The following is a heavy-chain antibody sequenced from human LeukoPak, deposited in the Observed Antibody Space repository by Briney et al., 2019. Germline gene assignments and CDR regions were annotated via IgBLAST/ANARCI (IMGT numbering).Heavy chain of an antibody. V-gene: IGHV3-30*02. D-gene: IGHD3-16*01. CDR1: GFTFITYS. CDR3: AKLYDYVWGRVTDY. Sequence: GGSLRLSCAASGFTFITYSMNWVRQAPGRGLEWVTFIHYNGTKKYYADSVKGRFTISRDNSKNTLYLQMNSLRPEDTALYYCAKLYDYVWGRVTDYWGQGTLVTVSS. J-gene: IGHJ4*02. CDR2: IHYNGTKK.